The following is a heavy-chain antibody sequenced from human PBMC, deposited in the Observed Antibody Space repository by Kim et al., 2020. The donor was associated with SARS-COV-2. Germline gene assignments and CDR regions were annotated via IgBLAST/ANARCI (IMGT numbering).Heavy chain of an antibody. CDR1: GFTFSSYS. CDR2: ISSSSSTI. V-gene: IGHV3-48*04. Sequence: GGSLRLSCAASGFTFSSYSMNWVRQAPGKGLEWVSYISSSSSTIYYADSVKGRFTISRDNAKNSLYLQMNSLRAEDTAVYYCARVQDGDYYYYGMDVWGQGTTVTVSS. J-gene: IGHJ6*02. CDR3: ARVQDGDYYYYGMDV. D-gene: IGHD4-17*01.